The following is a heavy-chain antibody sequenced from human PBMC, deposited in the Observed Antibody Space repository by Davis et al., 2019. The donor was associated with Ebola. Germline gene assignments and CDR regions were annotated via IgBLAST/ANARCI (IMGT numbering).Heavy chain of an antibody. CDR3: GRQRGGGGLDY. CDR2: INPSGGST. J-gene: IGHJ4*02. CDR1: GYTFTSYY. D-gene: IGHD3-10*01. V-gene: IGHV1-46*01. Sequence: ASVKVSCKASGYTFTSYYMHWVRQAPGQGLEWMGIINPSGGSTSYAQKFQGRVTMTRDTSTSTVYMELSSLRSEDTAVYYGGRQRGGGGLDYWGQGTLVTVSS.